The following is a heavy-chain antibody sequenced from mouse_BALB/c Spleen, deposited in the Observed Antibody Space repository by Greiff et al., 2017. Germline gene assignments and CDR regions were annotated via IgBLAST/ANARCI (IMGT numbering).Heavy chain of an antibody. V-gene: IGHV3-8*02. J-gene: IGHJ4*01. CDR1: GDSITSGY. D-gene: IGHD1-1*01. CDR2: ISYSGST. Sequence: VQLKESGPSLVKPSQTLSLTCSVTGDSITSGYWNWIRKFPGNKLEYMGYISYSGSTYYNPSLKSRISITRDTSKNQYYLQLNSVTTEDTATYYCARYGSSLYYAMDYWGQGTSVTVSS. CDR3: ARYGSSLYYAMDY.